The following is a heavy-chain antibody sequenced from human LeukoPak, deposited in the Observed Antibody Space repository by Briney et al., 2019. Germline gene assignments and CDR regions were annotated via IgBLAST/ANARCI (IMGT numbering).Heavy chain of an antibody. CDR1: GFTFSSYS. CDR2: ISSSSSYI. CDR3: ARDQGWFGENWFDP. D-gene: IGHD3-10*01. Sequence: PGGSLRLSCAASGFTFSSYSMNWVRQAPGKGLEWVSSISSSSSYIYYADPVKGRFTISRDNAKNSLYLQMNSLRAEDTAVYYCARDQGWFGENWFDPWGQGTLVTVSS. J-gene: IGHJ5*02. V-gene: IGHV3-21*01.